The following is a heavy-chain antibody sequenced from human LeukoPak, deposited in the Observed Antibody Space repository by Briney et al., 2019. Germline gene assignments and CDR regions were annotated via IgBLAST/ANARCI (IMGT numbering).Heavy chain of an antibody. CDR2: IKQDGSEK. V-gene: IGHV3-7*01. J-gene: IGHJ4*02. CDR1: GFTFSSYW. Sequence: GGSLRLSCAASGFTFSSYWMSWVRQAPGKGLEWVANIKQDGSEKYYVDSVKGRFTISRDNAKKSLYLQMNSLRAEDTAVYYCAKAYDFWRGSLGYWGQGTLVTVSS. D-gene: IGHD3-3*01. CDR3: AKAYDFWRGSLGY.